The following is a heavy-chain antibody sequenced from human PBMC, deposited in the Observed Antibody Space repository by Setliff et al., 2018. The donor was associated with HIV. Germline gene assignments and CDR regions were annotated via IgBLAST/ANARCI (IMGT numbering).Heavy chain of an antibody. Sequence: PSETLSLTCAVSGGSISSGGYSWTWIRQPPGKGLEWIGYIFHSGRIYYNPTLKSRVTMSVDRSKNHLSLNVTSVTAADTAVYYCARPLSPSYNFWGDAFAIWGQGTVVTVSS. D-gene: IGHD3-3*01. V-gene: IGHV4-30-2*01. CDR1: GGSISSGGYS. CDR3: ARPLSPSYNFWGDAFAI. CDR2: IFHSGRI. J-gene: IGHJ3*02.